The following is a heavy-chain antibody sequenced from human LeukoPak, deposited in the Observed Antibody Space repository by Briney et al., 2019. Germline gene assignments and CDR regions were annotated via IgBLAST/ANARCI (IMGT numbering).Heavy chain of an antibody. J-gene: IGHJ5*02. CDR1: GFTFSSYA. V-gene: IGHV3-23*01. Sequence: GGSLRLSCAASGFTFSSYAMSWVRQAPGKGLEWVSAISGNGGSTYYADSVKGRFTISRDNSKNSLYLQMNSLRAEDTAVYHCARAPLVLQYRWWFDPWGQGTLVIVSS. D-gene: IGHD2-8*02. CDR3: ARAPLVLQYRWWFDP. CDR2: ISGNGGST.